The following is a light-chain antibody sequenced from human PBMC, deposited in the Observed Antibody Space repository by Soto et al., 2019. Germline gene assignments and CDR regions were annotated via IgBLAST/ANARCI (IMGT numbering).Light chain of an antibody. CDR1: QGLSGD. Sequence: EIVVTQYPCTVSVFPGETVTLSCRASQGLSGDFDWFNRKPGKAPRLVLXXLFXRAIGVPARFSVSGSETEFTLTISSLQSEDFSVEYCQQYNNWPPSSTFGQGTRLDIK. J-gene: IGKJ5*01. CDR2: XLF. V-gene: IGKV3D-15*01. CDR3: QQYNNWPPSST.